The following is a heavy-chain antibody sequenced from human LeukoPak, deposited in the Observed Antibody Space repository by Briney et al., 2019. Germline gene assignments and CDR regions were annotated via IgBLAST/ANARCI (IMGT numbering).Heavy chain of an antibody. J-gene: IGHJ4*02. D-gene: IGHD2-15*01. V-gene: IGHV1-18*04. Sequence: GASVKVSCKSSGYTFTGYYMHWVRQAPGQGLEWMGWISAYNGNTNYAQKLQGRVTMTTDTSTSTGYMELRSLRSDDSAVYYCARSTVVVAAIDFWGQGTLATVSS. CDR1: GYTFTGYY. CDR3: ARSTVVVAAIDF. CDR2: ISAYNGNT.